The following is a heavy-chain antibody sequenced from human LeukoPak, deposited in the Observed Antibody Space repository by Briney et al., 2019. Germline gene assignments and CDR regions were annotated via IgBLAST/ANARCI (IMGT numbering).Heavy chain of an antibody. V-gene: IGHV3-23*01. Sequence: GGSLRLSCAASGFTFSSYAMSWVRQAPGKGLEWVSAISGSGGSTYYADSVKGRFTISRDNSKNTLYLQMNSLRAEDTAVYYCAKGMFPGSGWPKHFDYWGQGTLVTVSS. CDR3: AKGMFPGSGWPKHFDY. CDR2: ISGSGGST. D-gene: IGHD6-19*01. J-gene: IGHJ4*02. CDR1: GFTFSSYA.